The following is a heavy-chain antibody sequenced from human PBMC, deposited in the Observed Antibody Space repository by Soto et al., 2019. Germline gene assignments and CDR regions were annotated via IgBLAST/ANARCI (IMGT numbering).Heavy chain of an antibody. V-gene: IGHV1-3*01. J-gene: IGHJ5*02. CDR1: GYTFTSYA. CDR2: INAGNGNT. Sequence: AASVKVSCKASGYTFTSYAMHWVRQAPGQRLEWMGWINAGNGNTKYSQKFQGRVTITRDTSASTAYMELSSLRSEDTAVYYCARGSDYDFWSGYDFGFDPWGQGTLVTVSS. CDR3: ARGSDYDFWSGYDFGFDP. D-gene: IGHD3-3*01.